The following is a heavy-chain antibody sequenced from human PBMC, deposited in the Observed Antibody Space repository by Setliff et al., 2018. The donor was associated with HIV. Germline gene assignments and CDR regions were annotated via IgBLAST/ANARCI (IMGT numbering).Heavy chain of an antibody. V-gene: IGHV3-30*02. CDR3: AKGGQLWFSYFDY. D-gene: IGHD5-18*01. CDR1: GFTFSSYD. Sequence: GGSLRLSCVASGFTFSSYDMHWVRQAPGKGLEWVTFIRYDGSNKYYADSVKGRFTISRDNSKNTLNLQMNSLRAEDTAVYYCAKGGQLWFSYFDYWGQGTLVTVSS. J-gene: IGHJ4*02. CDR2: IRYDGSNK.